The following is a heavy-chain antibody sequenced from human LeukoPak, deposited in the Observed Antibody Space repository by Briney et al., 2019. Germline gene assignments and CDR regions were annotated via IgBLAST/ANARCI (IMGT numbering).Heavy chain of an antibody. Sequence: GGSLRLSCAASGFTFSSYWMHWVRQAPGKGLVWVSRISTVGSSTNSADSVKGRLTISRDNAKNTLYLQMNSLRAEDTAVYYCVREYSSSSGRAFDIWGQGTMVTVSP. J-gene: IGHJ3*02. CDR1: GFTFSSYW. D-gene: IGHD6-6*01. V-gene: IGHV3-74*01. CDR3: VREYSSSSGRAFDI. CDR2: ISTVGSST.